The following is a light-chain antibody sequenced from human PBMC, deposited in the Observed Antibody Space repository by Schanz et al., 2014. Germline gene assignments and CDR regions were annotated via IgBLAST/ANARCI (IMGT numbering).Light chain of an antibody. CDR3: QQRHSWPSRRVT. Sequence: EIVLTQSPATLSLSPGERATLSCRASQSVSRYLAWYQQKPGQAPRLLIYDASNRATGIPARFSGSGSGTDFTLTISSLEPEDVAVYHGQQRHSWPSRRVTFGGGNKVQIK. CDR1: QSVSRY. J-gene: IGKJ4*01. CDR2: DAS. V-gene: IGKV3-11*01.